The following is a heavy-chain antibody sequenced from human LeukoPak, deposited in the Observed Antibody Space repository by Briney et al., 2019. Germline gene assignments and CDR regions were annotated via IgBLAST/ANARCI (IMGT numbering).Heavy chain of an antibody. CDR1: GGTFSSYA. Sequence: SVKVSCKAFGGTFSSYAISWVRQAPGQGLEWMGGIIPIFGTANYAQKFQGRVTITTDESTSTAYMELSSLRSEDTAVYYCARGTIAVAGTFDYWGQGTLVTVSS. D-gene: IGHD6-19*01. J-gene: IGHJ4*02. CDR3: ARGTIAVAGTFDY. V-gene: IGHV1-69*05. CDR2: IIPIFGTA.